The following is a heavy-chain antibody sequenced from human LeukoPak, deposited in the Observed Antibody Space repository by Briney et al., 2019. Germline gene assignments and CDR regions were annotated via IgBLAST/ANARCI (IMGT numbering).Heavy chain of an antibody. Sequence: PGGSLRLSCAASGFTFSSYSMNWVRQAPGKGLEWVSSISSSSSYIYYADSVKGRFTISRDNAENSLYLQMNSLRAEDTAVYYCARDREVFGDFDYWGQGTLVTVSS. CDR1: GFTFSSYS. V-gene: IGHV3-21*01. CDR2: ISSSSSYI. CDR3: ARDREVFGDFDY. J-gene: IGHJ4*02. D-gene: IGHD3-3*01.